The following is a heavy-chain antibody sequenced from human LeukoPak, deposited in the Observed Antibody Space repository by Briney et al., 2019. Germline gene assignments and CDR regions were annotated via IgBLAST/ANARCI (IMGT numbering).Heavy chain of an antibody. Sequence: SETLSLTCTASGGSISSYYWSWIRQPPGKGLEWIGYIYYSGSTNYNPSLKSRVTISVDTSKNQFSLKLSSVTAADTAVYYCARTLTYYYGMDVWGKGTTVTISS. CDR1: GGSISSYY. V-gene: IGHV4-59*01. J-gene: IGHJ6*04. CDR2: IYYSGST. CDR3: ARTLTYYYGMDV.